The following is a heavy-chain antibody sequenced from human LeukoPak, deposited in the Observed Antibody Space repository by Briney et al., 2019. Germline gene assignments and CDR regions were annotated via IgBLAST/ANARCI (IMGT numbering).Heavy chain of an antibody. CDR3: AAGAGITRY. D-gene: IGHD3-10*01. Sequence: GGSLRLSCAASGLTFYDYAMHWVRQAPGKGLGWVSGITWNSGSIAYADSVKGRFTISRDNAKNSPYLQVNSLRSEDTALYYCAAGAGITRYWGQGTMVTDSS. V-gene: IGHV3-9*01. CDR1: GLTFYDYA. CDR2: ITWNSGSI. J-gene: IGHJ4*02.